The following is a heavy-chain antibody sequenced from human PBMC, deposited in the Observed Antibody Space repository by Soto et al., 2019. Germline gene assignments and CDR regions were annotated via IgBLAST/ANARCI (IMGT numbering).Heavy chain of an antibody. CDR3: ARYSGSYFYY. V-gene: IGHV4-31*03. Sequence: QVQLQESGPGLVKPSQTLSLTCTVSGGSISSGGYYWTWIRQHPAKGLEWIGYIYYSGSTSYHPSLKSRVTISVDTSKNQFSLKLRSVTAADTAVYYCARYSGSYFYYWGQGTLVTVSS. D-gene: IGHD1-26*01. CDR1: GGSISSGGYY. CDR2: IYYSGST. J-gene: IGHJ4*02.